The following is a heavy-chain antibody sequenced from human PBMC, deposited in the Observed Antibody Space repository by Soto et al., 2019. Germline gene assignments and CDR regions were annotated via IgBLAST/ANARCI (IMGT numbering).Heavy chain of an antibody. Sequence: ESGGGLVQPGGSLRLSCVASGFSFTNSWMSWVRQIPGKGLEWVATIYADGSGTHSVDSAEGRLSVSRDNSKASLYLQMNSLRPKDTAVYYCARPGCGGGTCYSSWGQGTQVTVSS. J-gene: IGHJ4*02. CDR2: IYADGSGT. D-gene: IGHD2-15*01. CDR1: GFSFTNSW. V-gene: IGHV3-7*03. CDR3: ARPGCGGGTCYSS.